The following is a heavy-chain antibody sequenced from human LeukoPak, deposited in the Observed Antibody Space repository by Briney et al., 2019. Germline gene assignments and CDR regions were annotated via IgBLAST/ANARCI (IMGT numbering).Heavy chain of an antibody. D-gene: IGHD3-9*01. CDR3: ARDRPHGDILTGFVTETWFDP. CDR1: GGSISSSSYY. CDR2: IYYSGST. J-gene: IGHJ5*02. Sequence: SETLSLTCTVSGGSISSSSYYWGWIRQPPGTGLEWLGSIYYSGSTYYNPSLKSRVTISVDTSKNQFSLKLSSVTAADTAVYYCARDRPHGDILTGFVTETWFDPWGQGTLVTVSS. V-gene: IGHV4-39*07.